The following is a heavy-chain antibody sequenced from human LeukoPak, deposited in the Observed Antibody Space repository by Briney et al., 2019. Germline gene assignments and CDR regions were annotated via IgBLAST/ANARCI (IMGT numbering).Heavy chain of an antibody. CDR3: ASRSPASDY. CDR2: INPNSDGT. D-gene: IGHD2-2*01. Sequence: ASVKVSCKASGYTFTGYYMHWVRQAPGQGLEWMGWINPNSDGTNYAQKFQGRVTMTRDTSISTAYMELSRLRSDDTAVYYCASRSPASDYWGQGTLVTVSS. CDR1: GYTFTGYY. V-gene: IGHV1-2*02. J-gene: IGHJ4*02.